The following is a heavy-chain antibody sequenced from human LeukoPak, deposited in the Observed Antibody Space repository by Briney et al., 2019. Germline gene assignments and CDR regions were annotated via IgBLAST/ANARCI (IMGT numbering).Heavy chain of an antibody. J-gene: IGHJ4*02. CDR2: IWYDGSNK. D-gene: IGHD4-17*01. CDR1: GFTFSSYG. V-gene: IGHV3-33*01. Sequence: PGGSLRLSCAASGFTFSSYGMHWVRQAPGKGLEWVAVIWYDGSNKYYADSVKGRFTISRDNSKNPLYLQMNSLRDEDTAVYYCARGRLGYGIDYWGQGTLVTVSS. CDR3: ARGRLGYGIDY.